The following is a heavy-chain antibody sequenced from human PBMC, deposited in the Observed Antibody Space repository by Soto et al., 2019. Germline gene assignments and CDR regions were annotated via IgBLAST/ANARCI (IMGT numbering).Heavy chain of an antibody. D-gene: IGHD3-10*01. CDR1: GFTFSTYW. CDR2: INYDGSST. Sequence: PGGSLRLSCAASGFTFSTYWMHWVRQAPGKGLVWVSRINYDGSSTDYAYSVKGRFTISRDNAKNTLYMQRNTLTAEDTAVYHCTRGPRPTSVGTGAYWGQGTLVTVSS. V-gene: IGHV3-74*01. CDR3: TRGPRPTSVGTGAY. J-gene: IGHJ4*02.